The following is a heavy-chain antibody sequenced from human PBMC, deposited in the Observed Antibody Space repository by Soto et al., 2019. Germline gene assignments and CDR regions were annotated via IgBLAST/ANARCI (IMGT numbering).Heavy chain of an antibody. D-gene: IGHD3-16*02. J-gene: IGHJ4*02. V-gene: IGHV4-59*01. CDR3: ARIGGYHGPLDY. Sequence: SETLSLTCSVSGVSISSYFWSWIRQPPGRGREWIGYTYHRGSTNYSPSLRSRVAIPLDTSENQFSLKVSSVTAADTAVYYCARIGGYHGPLDYWGQGTPVTVSS. CDR2: TYHRGST. CDR1: GVSISSYF.